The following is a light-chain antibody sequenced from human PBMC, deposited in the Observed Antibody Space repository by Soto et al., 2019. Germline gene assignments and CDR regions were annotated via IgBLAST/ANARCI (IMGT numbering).Light chain of an antibody. J-gene: IGLJ1*01. V-gene: IGLV2-14*03. CDR2: XVX. CDR1: SSDVGGYNF. Sequence: QSALTQPASVSGSPGQSITISCTGTSSDVGGYNFVSWYQQHPGKAPKLMIYXVXXXXXXXXNXXXGSKSGNTASLTISGLQAEDEADYYCSSYTSSDTRVFGTGTKLTVL. CDR3: SSYTSSDTRV.